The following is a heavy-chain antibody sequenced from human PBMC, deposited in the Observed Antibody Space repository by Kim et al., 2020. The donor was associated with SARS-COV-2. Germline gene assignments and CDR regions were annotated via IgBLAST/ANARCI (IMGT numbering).Heavy chain of an antibody. CDR2: ISGNGGST. CDR3: VKDRYCNSITCYVDFDY. V-gene: IGHV3-64D*06. J-gene: IGHJ4*02. CDR1: GFTFSNNA. Sequence: GGSLRLSCSAAGFTFSNNAMHWVRQAPGKGLEYVSTISGNGGSTYYADSVKGRFTISRDNSKNTVYLQMSSLRAEDTAVYYCVKDRYCNSITCYVDFDYWCQGNVVTVYS. D-gene: IGHD2-2*01.